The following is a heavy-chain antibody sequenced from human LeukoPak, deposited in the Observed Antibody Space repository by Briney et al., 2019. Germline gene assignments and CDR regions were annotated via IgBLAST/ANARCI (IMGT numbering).Heavy chain of an antibody. D-gene: IGHD3-10*01. CDR1: GYTFTSYD. CDR2: INPNSGNT. CDR3: ARVHSAAETDYYGSGSYVGDLDY. V-gene: IGHV1-8*03. Sequence: ASVKVSCKASGYTFTSYDINWVRQATGQGLEWMGWINPNSGNTGYAQKFQGRVTITRNTSISTAYMELSSMRSEDSGVYYCARVHSAAETDYYGSGSYVGDLDYWGQGTLVTVSS. J-gene: IGHJ4*02.